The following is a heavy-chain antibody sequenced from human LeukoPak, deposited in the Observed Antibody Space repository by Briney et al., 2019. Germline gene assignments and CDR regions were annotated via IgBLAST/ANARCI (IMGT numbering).Heavy chain of an antibody. Sequence: GGSLRFSCIASGFTFSSYWMSWVRQAPGKGLEWVANIKQDGSEKYYVDSVKGRFTISRDNAKNSVSLQVNSLRAEDTAVYYCARDAHHYYDSSGYSPCFDSWGQGTLVTVSS. CDR3: ARDAHHYYDSSGYSPCFDS. CDR1: GFTFSSYW. V-gene: IGHV3-7*04. CDR2: IKQDGSEK. D-gene: IGHD3-22*01. J-gene: IGHJ4*02.